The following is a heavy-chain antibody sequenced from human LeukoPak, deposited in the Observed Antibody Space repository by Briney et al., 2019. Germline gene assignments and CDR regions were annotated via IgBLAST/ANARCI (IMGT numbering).Heavy chain of an antibody. V-gene: IGHV3-30-3*01. CDR2: ISYDGSNK. J-gene: IGHJ3*02. CDR3: ARDSHTTSPFDI. Sequence: GGSLRLSCTASGFTFSSYAMHWVRQAPGKGLEWVAVISYDGSNKYYADSVKGRFTISRDNSKNTLYLQMNSLRPEDTALYYCARDSHTTSPFDIWGQGTMVTVSS. D-gene: IGHD1-1*01. CDR1: GFTFSSYA.